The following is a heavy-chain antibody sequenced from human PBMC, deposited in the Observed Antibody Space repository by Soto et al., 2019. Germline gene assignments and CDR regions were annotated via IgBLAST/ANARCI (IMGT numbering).Heavy chain of an antibody. CDR3: ARYSGKYQGPIDY. CDR2: ISYDASNK. Sequence: QVQLVESGGGVVQPGRSLRLSCAASGFTFSHYGIHWVRQAPGKGLEWLAVISYDASNKHYADSVKGRFTVSRDNSKNTLYLHMTGLRAEDTAGYFCARYSGKYQGPIDYWGQGPRVPVSS. V-gene: IGHV3-30*03. D-gene: IGHD1-26*01. J-gene: IGHJ4*02. CDR1: GFTFSHYG.